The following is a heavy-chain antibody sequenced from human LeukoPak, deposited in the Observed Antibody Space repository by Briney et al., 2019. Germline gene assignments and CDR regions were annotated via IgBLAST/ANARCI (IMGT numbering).Heavy chain of an antibody. V-gene: IGHV3-23*01. Sequence: GGSLRLSCAASGFTFSTYAMTWVRQAPGKGLEWVSSITGSGDGTSAADSVKGRFTISRDNAKNTLYLQMNSLRAEDTAVYYCAKSSSWYLKPYYYYYMDVWGKGTTVTVSS. CDR1: GFTFSTYA. CDR2: ITGSGDGT. D-gene: IGHD6-13*01. CDR3: AKSSSWYLKPYYYYYMDV. J-gene: IGHJ6*03.